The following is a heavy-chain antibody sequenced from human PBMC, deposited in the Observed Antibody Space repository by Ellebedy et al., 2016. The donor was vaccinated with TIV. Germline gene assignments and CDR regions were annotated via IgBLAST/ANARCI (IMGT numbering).Heavy chain of an antibody. V-gene: IGHV3-23*01. CDR3: AKGRGGGSDSSAPRYYFDY. D-gene: IGHD3-22*01. CDR1: GFTFSSYA. Sequence: GESLKIPCAASGFTFSSYAMSWVRQAPGKGLEWVSTISNTGSRTYYADSVEGRFIISRDNSKKTLYLQMNSLRAEDTAVYYCAKGRGGGSDSSAPRYYFDYWGLGTVVTVSS. CDR2: ISNTGSRT. J-gene: IGHJ4*02.